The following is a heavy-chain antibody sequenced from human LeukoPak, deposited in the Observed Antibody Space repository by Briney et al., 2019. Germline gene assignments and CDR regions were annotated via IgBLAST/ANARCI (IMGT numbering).Heavy chain of an antibody. Sequence: GRSLRLSCAASGFTFSSYGMNWVRQAPGKGLEWVAVMWYDGSNKYYADSVKGRFTISRDNSKNTLYLQMNSLRADDTAVYYCARGYDSSGYYHYYFDYWGQGTLVTVSS. D-gene: IGHD3-22*01. V-gene: IGHV3-33*01. CDR3: ARGYDSSGYYHYYFDY. CDR1: GFTFSSYG. CDR2: MWYDGSNK. J-gene: IGHJ4*02.